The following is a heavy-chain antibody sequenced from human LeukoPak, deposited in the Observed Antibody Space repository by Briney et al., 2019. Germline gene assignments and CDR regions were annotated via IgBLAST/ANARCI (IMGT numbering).Heavy chain of an antibody. D-gene: IGHD2-15*01. J-gene: IGHJ5*02. CDR3: ARHVSDCSAGSCYSYFDP. V-gene: IGHV4-39*01. Sequence: SETLSLTRTVSGDSISRSSSYWGWIRQPPGRGLEWIGSFQFGGATYYSPSLKSRVTKSVDTSKNQFSLQLNSVTAADTAVYYCARHVSDCSAGSCYSYFDPWGQGTLVTVSS. CDR2: FQFGGAT. CDR1: GDSISRSSSY.